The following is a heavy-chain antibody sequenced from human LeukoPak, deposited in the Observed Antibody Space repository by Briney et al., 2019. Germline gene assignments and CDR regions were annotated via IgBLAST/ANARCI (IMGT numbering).Heavy chain of an antibody. V-gene: IGHV1-18*01. CDR3: ARVHTGDDFWSGYFAPENWFDP. Sequence: ASVKVSCKASGYTFTSYGISWVRQAPGQGLEWMGWISAYNGNTNYAQKLQGRVTMTTDTSTSTDYMELRSLRSDDTAVYYCARVHTGDDFWSGYFAPENWFDPWGQGTLVTVSS. CDR1: GYTFTSYG. CDR2: ISAYNGNT. J-gene: IGHJ5*02. D-gene: IGHD3-3*01.